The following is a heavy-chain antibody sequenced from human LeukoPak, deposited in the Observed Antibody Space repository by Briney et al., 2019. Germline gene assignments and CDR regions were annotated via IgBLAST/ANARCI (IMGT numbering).Heavy chain of an antibody. Sequence: PSETLSLTCTVSGYSTSSGYYWGWIRQPPGKGLEWIGNIYSSGSTYYNASLQSRVTISIDTSKNQFSLRLNSVTAADTAMYYCAKSGGYGLIDYWGQGTRVTVSS. D-gene: IGHD1-26*01. J-gene: IGHJ4*02. CDR3: AKSGGYGLIDY. CDR2: IYSSGST. CDR1: GYSTSSGYY. V-gene: IGHV4-38-2*02.